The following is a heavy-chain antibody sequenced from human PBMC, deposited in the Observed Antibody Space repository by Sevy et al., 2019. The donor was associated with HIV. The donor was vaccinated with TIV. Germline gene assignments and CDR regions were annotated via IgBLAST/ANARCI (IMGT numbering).Heavy chain of an antibody. J-gene: IGHJ6*02. V-gene: IGHV3-30*02. CDR1: GFTFSTYG. Sequence: GGSLRLSCAASGFTFSTYGMHWVRQAPGKGLEWVAFIRFDGTIQYYTDSVKGRLTISRDNSKNTLYLHMNSLRAEDTAVYFCAKVLHIVVVPAAIDYYYGMDVWGQGTTVTVSS. CDR3: AKVLHIVVVPAAIDYYYGMDV. D-gene: IGHD2-2*01. CDR2: IRFDGTIQ.